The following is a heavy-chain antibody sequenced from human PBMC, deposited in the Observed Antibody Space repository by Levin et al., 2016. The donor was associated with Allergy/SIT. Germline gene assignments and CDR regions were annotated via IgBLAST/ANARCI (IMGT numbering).Heavy chain of an antibody. J-gene: IGHJ3*02. D-gene: IGHD4-11*01. Sequence: SETLSLTCTVSGGSISSSSYYWGWIRQPPGKGLEWIGYIYYSGSTNYNPSLKSRVTISVDTSENQFSLKLTSLTAADTAVYYCARTNYLQSSHAFDIWGQGTMVTVSS. CDR2: IYYSGST. CDR1: GGSISSSSYY. V-gene: IGHV4-61*05. CDR3: ARTNYLQSSHAFDI.